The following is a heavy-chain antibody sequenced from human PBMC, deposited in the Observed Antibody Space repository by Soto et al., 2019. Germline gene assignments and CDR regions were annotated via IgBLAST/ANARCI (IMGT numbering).Heavy chain of an antibody. Sequence: QVQLVESGGGVVQPGRSLRLSCAASGFTFSSYGMHWVRQAPGKGLEWVAVIWYDGSNKYYADSVKGRFTISRDNSKNTLYLQMNRLRAEDPAVYYCASYYLVVPLRVIDYCCQGTLVTVSS. CDR1: GFTFSSYG. CDR3: ASYYLVVPLRVIDY. CDR2: IWYDGSNK. V-gene: IGHV3-33*01. D-gene: IGHD3-10*01. J-gene: IGHJ4*02.